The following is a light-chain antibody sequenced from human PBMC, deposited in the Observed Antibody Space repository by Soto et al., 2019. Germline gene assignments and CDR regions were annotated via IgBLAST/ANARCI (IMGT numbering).Light chain of an antibody. V-gene: IGKV3-11*01. CDR3: QQGNNWPLFT. Sequence: EIVLTQSPATLSLSPGERATLSCRASQSVSKSLAWYQQKPGQAPRLLIYTTSNRAYGIPARFSGSGSRTDFSLTISSLEPADFAVYSCQQGNNWPLFTFGPGTKVDIK. J-gene: IGKJ3*01. CDR1: QSVSKS. CDR2: TTS.